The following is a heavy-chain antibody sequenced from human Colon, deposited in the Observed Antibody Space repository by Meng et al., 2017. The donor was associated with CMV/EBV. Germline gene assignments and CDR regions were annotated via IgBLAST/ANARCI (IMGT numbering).Heavy chain of an antibody. CDR3: ARVSSAGLALDV. CDR1: GISVSGNY. CDR2: IYSTGRT. Sequence: GGSLSLSCVASGISVSGNYMTWVRQAPGKGLEWLSVIYSTGRTYYSDSAKGRFTISRDNSQNTVYLQMDSLRGEDTATYYCARVSSAGLALDVWGQGTVVTVSS. D-gene: IGHD3-22*01. J-gene: IGHJ3*01. V-gene: IGHV3-53*01.